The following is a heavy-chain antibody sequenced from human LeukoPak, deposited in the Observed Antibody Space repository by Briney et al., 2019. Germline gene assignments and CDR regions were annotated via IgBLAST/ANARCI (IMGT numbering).Heavy chain of an antibody. Sequence: QPGGSLRLSCAASGFTFSSYSMNWVRQAPGKGLEWVSYISSSSSTIYYADSVKGRFTISRDNAKNSLYLQMNSLRAEDTAVYYCARGAERFDPWGQGTLVTVSS. CDR1: GFTFSSYS. J-gene: IGHJ5*02. CDR2: ISSSSSTI. V-gene: IGHV3-48*01. CDR3: ARGAERFDP.